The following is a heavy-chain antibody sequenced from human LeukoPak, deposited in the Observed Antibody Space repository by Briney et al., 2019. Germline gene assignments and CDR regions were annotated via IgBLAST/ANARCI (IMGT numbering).Heavy chain of an antibody. D-gene: IGHD3-22*01. CDR2: ISSSGSTI. Sequence: GGSLRLSCAASGFTFSDYYMSWIRQAPGKGLEWVSYISSSGSTIYYADSVKGRFTISRDNAKNSLYLQMNSLRAEDTAVYYCARGVYYYDSSGYYPRPFDYWGQGTLVTVSS. J-gene: IGHJ4*02. CDR3: ARGVYYYDSSGYYPRPFDY. V-gene: IGHV3-11*04. CDR1: GFTFSDYY.